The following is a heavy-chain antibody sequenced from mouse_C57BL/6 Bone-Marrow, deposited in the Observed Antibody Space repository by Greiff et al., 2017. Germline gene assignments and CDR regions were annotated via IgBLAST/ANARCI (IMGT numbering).Heavy chain of an antibody. Sequence: EVQLQQPGAELVRPGASVKLSCTASGFNIKDDYLHWVKQRPEQGLAWIGWIDPANGDTEYASKFQGKATITADTSSNSAYLQLSSLTSEDTAVYYCTTGRAQALYYYAMDYWGQGTSVTVSA. CDR2: IDPANGDT. J-gene: IGHJ4*01. V-gene: IGHV14-4*01. CDR3: TTGRAQALYYYAMDY. D-gene: IGHD3-2*02. CDR1: GFNIKDDY.